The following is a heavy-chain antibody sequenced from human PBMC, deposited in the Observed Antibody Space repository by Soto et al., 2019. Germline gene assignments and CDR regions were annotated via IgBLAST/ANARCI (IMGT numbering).Heavy chain of an antibody. J-gene: IGHJ4*02. CDR3: AKDIGEVVVVVAATAGFDY. CDR1: GFTFDDYA. D-gene: IGHD2-15*01. CDR2: ISWNSGSR. Sequence: EVQLVESGGGLVQPGRSLRLSCAASGFTFDDYAMHWVRQAPGKGLEWVSGISWNSGSRGYADSVKGRFTISRDNAKNSLYLQMNSLRAEDTALYYCAKDIGEVVVVVAATAGFDYWGQGTLVTVSS. V-gene: IGHV3-9*01.